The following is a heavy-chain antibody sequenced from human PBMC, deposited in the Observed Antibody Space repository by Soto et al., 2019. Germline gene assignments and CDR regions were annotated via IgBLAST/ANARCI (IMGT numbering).Heavy chain of an antibody. CDR2: ISKSSTTI. D-gene: IGHD4-17*01. CDR3: ARDANDYGYYFDS. CDR1: GFTFSSYS. J-gene: IGHJ4*02. Sequence: EVQLVESGGGLVQPGGSLRLSCAASGFTFSSYSMNWVRQAPAKGLEWVSYISKSSTTILYADSVKGRFTISRDNAKNSPYLQMNSLRDEDTAVYYCARDANDYGYYFDSWGQGTLVTVSS. V-gene: IGHV3-48*02.